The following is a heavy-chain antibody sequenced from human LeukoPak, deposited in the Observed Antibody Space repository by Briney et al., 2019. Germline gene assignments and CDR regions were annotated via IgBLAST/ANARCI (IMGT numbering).Heavy chain of an antibody. V-gene: IGHV3-7*01. Sequence: GGSLRLSCAASGFTFSSYWMSWVRQAPGKGLEWVPNIKQDGSEKYYVDSVKGRFTISRDNAKNSLYLQMNSLRAEDTAVYYCARDIGYSYGYGFDYWGQGTLVTVSS. CDR2: IKQDGSEK. CDR1: GFTFSSYW. CDR3: ARDIGYSYGYGFDY. J-gene: IGHJ4*02. D-gene: IGHD5-18*01.